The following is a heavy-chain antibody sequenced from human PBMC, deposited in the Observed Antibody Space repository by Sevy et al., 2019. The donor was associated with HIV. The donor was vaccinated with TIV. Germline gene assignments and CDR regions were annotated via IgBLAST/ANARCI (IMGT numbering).Heavy chain of an antibody. J-gene: IGHJ4*02. CDR2: IKPDGSDK. V-gene: IGHV3-7*01. D-gene: IGHD1-26*01. Sequence: GGSLRLSCAASGFSFSAYWMNWVRQAPGKGLEWVANIKPDGSDKHYVDSAEGRFTISNDNAKNSLYLQMNSLRVEDTAMYYCAQETFGRFDSWGQGTLVTVSS. CDR3: AQETFGRFDS. CDR1: GFSFSAYW.